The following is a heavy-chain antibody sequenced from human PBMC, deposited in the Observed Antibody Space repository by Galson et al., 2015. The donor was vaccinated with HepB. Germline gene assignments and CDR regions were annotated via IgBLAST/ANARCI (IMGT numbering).Heavy chain of an antibody. V-gene: IGHV3-30*18. Sequence: SLRLSCAASGFTFSSYGMHWVRQAPGKGLEWVAVISYDGSNKYYADSVKGRFTISRDNSKNTLYLQMNSLRAEDTAAYYCAKDHTVTTHYYYYGMDVWGQGTTVTVSS. CDR3: AKDHTVTTHYYYYGMDV. CDR2: ISYDGSNK. CDR1: GFTFSSYG. J-gene: IGHJ6*02. D-gene: IGHD4-17*01.